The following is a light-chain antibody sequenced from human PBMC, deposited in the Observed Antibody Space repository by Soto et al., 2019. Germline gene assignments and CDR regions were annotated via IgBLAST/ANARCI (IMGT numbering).Light chain of an antibody. V-gene: IGLV2-14*03. CDR3: QSYDSNNWV. Sequence: QSALTQPASVSGSPGQSITISCTGSSNDVGAFNYVSWYRHSPGEAPKVLIRGVSIRPSGVSIRFSASKSANTASLTISGLQAEDEADYYCQSYDSNNWVFGGGTKLTVL. CDR1: SNDVGAFNY. CDR2: GVS. J-gene: IGLJ3*02.